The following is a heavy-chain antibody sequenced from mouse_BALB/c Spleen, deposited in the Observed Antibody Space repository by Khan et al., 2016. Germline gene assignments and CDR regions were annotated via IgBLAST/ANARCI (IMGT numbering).Heavy chain of an antibody. CDR3: ARWGDYPYYAMDY. V-gene: IGHV9-3*02. J-gene: IGHJ4*01. Sequence: QIQLVQSGPELKKPGETVKISCKASEYTFTNYGMNWVKQAPGKGLKWMGWINTNTGEPTYAEEFKGRFAFSLEASASTAYLQIKNLKNEDSATYFSARWGDYPYYAMDYWGKGTSVTVSS. CDR1: EYTFTNYG. CDR2: INTNTGEP. D-gene: IGHD2-13*01.